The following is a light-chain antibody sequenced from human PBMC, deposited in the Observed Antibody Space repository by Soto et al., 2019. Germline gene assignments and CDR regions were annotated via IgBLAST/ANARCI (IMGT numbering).Light chain of an antibody. J-gene: IGKJ1*01. Sequence: DIVMTQSPLSLPVTPGEPASISCRSSQSLLHSNGYNYLDWYLQKPGQSPQLLIYLGSNRASGVPGRFSGSGSCTDFTLNISRVEAEDVGVYYCMQPLQSWTFGQGTKVEIK. CDR3: MQPLQSWT. CDR2: LGS. CDR1: QSLLHSNGYNY. V-gene: IGKV2-28*01.